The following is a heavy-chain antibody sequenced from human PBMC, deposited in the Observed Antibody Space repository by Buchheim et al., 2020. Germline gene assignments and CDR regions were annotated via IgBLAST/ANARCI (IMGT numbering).Heavy chain of an antibody. V-gene: IGHV1-46*01. D-gene: IGHD5-12*01. CDR1: GYTFTSYY. CDR2: INPSGGST. Sequence: QVQLVQSGAEVKKPGASVKVSCKASGYTFTSYYMHWVRQAPGQGLEWMGIINPSGGSTSYAQKFQGRVTMTRDTSTSTVYMELSSLRSEDTAVYYCARERFSGDDSDYYYYYGMDVWGQGTT. J-gene: IGHJ6*02. CDR3: ARERFSGDDSDYYYYYGMDV.